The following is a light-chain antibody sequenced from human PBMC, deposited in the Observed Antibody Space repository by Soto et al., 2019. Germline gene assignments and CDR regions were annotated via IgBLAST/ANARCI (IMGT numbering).Light chain of an antibody. V-gene: IGLV1-47*02. J-gene: IGLJ3*02. CDR2: SND. CDR3: AAWDDSLSGWV. Sequence: QTVVTQPPSASGTPRQRVTISCSGSSSNIGSNYVYWYQQLPGTAPKLLIYSNDQRPSGVPDRFSASKSGTSASLAISGLRSEDETDYYCAAWDDSLSGWVFGGGTKLTVL. CDR1: SSNIGSNY.